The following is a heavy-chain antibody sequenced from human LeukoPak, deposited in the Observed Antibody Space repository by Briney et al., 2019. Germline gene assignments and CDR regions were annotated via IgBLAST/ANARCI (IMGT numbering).Heavy chain of an antibody. V-gene: IGHV3-48*01. J-gene: IGHJ3*02. CDR2: ITSSSTTT. Sequence: GGSLRLSCVASGFTFSSNSMNWVRQAPGKGLEWVSYITSSSTTTYYADSVKGRFITSRDNAKNSLYLQMNSLRAEDTAVYYCARTYCTNGVCNRKAFDIWGQRTMVTVSS. CDR3: ARTYCTNGVCNRKAFDI. D-gene: IGHD2-8*01. CDR1: GFTFSSNS.